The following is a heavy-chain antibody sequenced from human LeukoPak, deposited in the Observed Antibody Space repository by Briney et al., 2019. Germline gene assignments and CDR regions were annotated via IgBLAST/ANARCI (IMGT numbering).Heavy chain of an antibody. Sequence: PSETLSLTCTVSGGSISSYYWGWIRQPPGKGLEWIGSIYYSGSTYYNPSLKSRVTISVDTSKNQFSLKLSSVTAADTAVYYCAREDFVVVPRGFDPWGQGTLVTVSS. D-gene: IGHD2-2*01. J-gene: IGHJ5*02. CDR3: AREDFVVVPRGFDP. CDR1: GGSISSYY. CDR2: IYYSGST. V-gene: IGHV4-39*02.